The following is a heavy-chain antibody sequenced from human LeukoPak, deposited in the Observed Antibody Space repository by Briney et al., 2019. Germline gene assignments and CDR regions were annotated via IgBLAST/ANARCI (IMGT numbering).Heavy chain of an antibody. CDR2: ISAYNGNT. V-gene: IGHV1-18*01. Sequence: VKVSCKASGYTFTSYGISWVRQAPGQGLEWMGWISAYNGNTNYAQKLQGRVTMTTDTSTSTAYMELRSLRSDDTAVYYCARDGRQPNYYDSGHNWFDPWGQGTLVTVSS. J-gene: IGHJ5*02. D-gene: IGHD3-22*01. CDR3: ARDGRQPNYYDSGHNWFDP. CDR1: GYTFTSYG.